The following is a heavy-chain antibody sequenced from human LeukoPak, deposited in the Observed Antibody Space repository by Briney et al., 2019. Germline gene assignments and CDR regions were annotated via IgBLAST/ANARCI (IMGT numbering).Heavy chain of an antibody. D-gene: IGHD3-22*01. J-gene: IGHJ1*01. CDR3: ATDQDHGYFRQ. CDR2: ISTSSSYI. CDR1: GFTFSSYS. V-gene: IGHV3-21*01. Sequence: GGSLRLSCAASGFTFSSYSMNWVRQAPGKGLEWVSSISTSSSYINYADSVKGRFTISRDNAKKSLYLDMNSLRAEDTAVFYCATDQDHGYFRQWGQGTLVIVSS.